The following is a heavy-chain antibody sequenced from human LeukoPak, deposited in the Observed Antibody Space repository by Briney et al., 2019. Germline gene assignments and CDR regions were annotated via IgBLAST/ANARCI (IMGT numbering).Heavy chain of an antibody. V-gene: IGHV4-34*01. CDR3: ASTWRTIDY. Sequence: PSETLSLTCAVYGGSFSGYYWTWIRQPPGKGLEWIGEINHSGSTNYNPSLKSRVTISVDTSKNQFSLKLSSVTAADTAVYYCASTWRTIDYWGQGTLVTVSS. CDR1: GGSFSGYY. CDR2: INHSGST. D-gene: IGHD1-1*01. J-gene: IGHJ4*02.